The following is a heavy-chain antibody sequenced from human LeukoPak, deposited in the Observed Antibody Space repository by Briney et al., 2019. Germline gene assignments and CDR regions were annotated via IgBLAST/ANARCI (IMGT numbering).Heavy chain of an antibody. Sequence: PGGSLRLSCAASGFTFSSYGMYWVRQAPGKGLEWVAVISYDGRNKYYADSVKGRFTISRDNSKNTLYLQMNSLRAEDTAAYYCVKDLKNIVVVVATTSSGMDVWGQGTTVTVSS. CDR3: VKDLKNIVVVVATTSSGMDV. V-gene: IGHV3-30*18. CDR2: ISYDGRNK. D-gene: IGHD2-15*01. J-gene: IGHJ6*02. CDR1: GFTFSSYG.